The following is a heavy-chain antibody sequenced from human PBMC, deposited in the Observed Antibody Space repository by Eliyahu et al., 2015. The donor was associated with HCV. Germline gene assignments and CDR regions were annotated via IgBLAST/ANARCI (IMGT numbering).Heavy chain of an antibody. CDR1: GYSFTSYW. CDR3: ARLLTVAGTPMPYFDY. J-gene: IGHJ4*02. CDR2: IYPGDSDT. D-gene: IGHD6-19*01. Sequence: EVQLVQPGAEVKKPGESLKISCKGSGYSFTSYWIGWVRQMPGKGLEWMGIIYPGDSDTRYSPSFQGQVTISADKSISTAYLQWSSLKASDTAMYYCARLLTVAGTPMPYFDYWGQGTLVTVSS. V-gene: IGHV5-51*01.